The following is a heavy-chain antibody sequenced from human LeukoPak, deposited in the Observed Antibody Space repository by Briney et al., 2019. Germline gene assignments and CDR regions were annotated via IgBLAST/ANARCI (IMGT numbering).Heavy chain of an antibody. D-gene: IGHD6-19*01. Sequence: SETLSLTCTVSGGSISSYYWSWIRQPPGKGLEWIGYIYYSGSTNYNPSLKSRVTISVDTSKNQFSLKLSSVTAVDTAVYYCARRLRGAVAHYFDYWGQGTLVTVSS. CDR1: GGSISSYY. CDR2: IYYSGST. V-gene: IGHV4-59*08. J-gene: IGHJ4*02. CDR3: ARRLRGAVAHYFDY.